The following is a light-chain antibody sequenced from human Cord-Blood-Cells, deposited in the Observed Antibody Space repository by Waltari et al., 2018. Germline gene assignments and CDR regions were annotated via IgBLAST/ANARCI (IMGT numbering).Light chain of an antibody. J-gene: IGLJ3*02. CDR1: SSDVGSYNL. CDR2: EGS. CDR3: CSYAGSSTWV. V-gene: IGLV2-23*01. Sequence: QSALTQPASVSGSPGQSITISCTGTSSDVGSYNLGSWYQPHPGKAPKLMIYEGSKRPSGVSNRFSGSKSGNTAFLTISGRQAEDEADYYCCSYAGSSTWVFGGGTKLTVL.